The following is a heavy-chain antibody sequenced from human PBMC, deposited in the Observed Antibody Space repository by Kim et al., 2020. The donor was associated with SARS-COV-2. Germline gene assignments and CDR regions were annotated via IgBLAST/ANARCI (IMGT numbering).Heavy chain of an antibody. V-gene: IGHV7-4-1*02. J-gene: IGHJ4*02. Sequence: PTYAQSFRGRFVFSLDTSVSTAYLQINSLEAEDTGVYYCARDRLPTRPPDYWGQGTLVTVSS. CDR2: P. D-gene: IGHD2-15*01. CDR3: ARDRLPTRPPDY.